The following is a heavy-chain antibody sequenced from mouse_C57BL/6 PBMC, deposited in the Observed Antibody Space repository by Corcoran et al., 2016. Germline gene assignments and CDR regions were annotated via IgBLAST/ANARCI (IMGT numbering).Heavy chain of an antibody. CDR2: IYPRDGST. CDR1: GYTFTSYG. J-gene: IGHJ2*01. CDR3: ARSGTTVVDYFDY. V-gene: IGHV1-81*01. Sequence: QVQLQQSGAELARPGASVKLSCKASGYTFTSYGISWVKQRTGQGLEWIGEIYPRDGSTKYNEKFKGKATLTVDTSSSTAYMELHSLTSEDSAVYFCARSGTTVVDYFDYWGQGTTLTVSS. D-gene: IGHD1-1*01.